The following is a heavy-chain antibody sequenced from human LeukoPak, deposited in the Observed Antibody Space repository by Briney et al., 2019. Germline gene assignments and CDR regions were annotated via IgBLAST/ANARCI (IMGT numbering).Heavy chain of an antibody. CDR1: GGSISNYY. CDR3: ARGYSSSWNYFDY. CDR2: IYYSGST. D-gene: IGHD6-13*01. Sequence: SETLSLTCTVSGGSISNYYWSWLRQPPGKGLEWIGSIYYSGSTNYNSSLKSRVTISVDTSKKQFSLKLSSVTAADTAVYYCARGYSSSWNYFDYWGQGTLVTVSS. J-gene: IGHJ4*02. V-gene: IGHV4-59*01.